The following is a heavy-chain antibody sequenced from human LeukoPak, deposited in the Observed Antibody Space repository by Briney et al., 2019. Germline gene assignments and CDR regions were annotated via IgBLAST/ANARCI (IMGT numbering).Heavy chain of an antibody. V-gene: IGHV3-23*01. Sequence: GGSLRLSCAASGFTFSSYAMRWVRQAPGKGVEWVSAISGSGGSTYYADSVKGRFTISRDNSKNTLYLQMNSLRAEDTAVYYCAKDGNWNDDGGDYWGQGTLVTVSS. CDR3: AKDGNWNDDGGDY. J-gene: IGHJ4*02. CDR1: GFTFSSYA. CDR2: ISGSGGST. D-gene: IGHD1-1*01.